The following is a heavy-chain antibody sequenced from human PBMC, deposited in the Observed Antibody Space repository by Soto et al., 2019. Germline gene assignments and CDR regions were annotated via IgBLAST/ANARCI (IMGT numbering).Heavy chain of an antibody. V-gene: IGHV3-23*01. J-gene: IGHJ4*02. CDR2: ISGSGGST. Sequence: GGSLRLSCAASGFTFSSYAMSWVRQAPGKGLEWVSAISGSGGSTYYADSVKGRFTISRDNSKNTLYLQMNSLRAEDTAVYYCAKVLHDCSSTSCYLYFDYWGQGTLVTVSS. D-gene: IGHD2-2*01. CDR1: GFTFSSYA. CDR3: AKVLHDCSSTSCYLYFDY.